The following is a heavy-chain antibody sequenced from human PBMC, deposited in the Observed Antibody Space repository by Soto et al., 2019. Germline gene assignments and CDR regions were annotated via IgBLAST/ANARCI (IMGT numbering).Heavy chain of an antibody. CDR3: ARRTGSGSSGVYGMDF. V-gene: IGHV3-33*01. J-gene: IGHJ6*02. CDR2: IYYDGNNR. D-gene: IGHD3-22*01. CDR1: GFTFSGYA. Sequence: QVQLVESGGGVVQPGRSLRLSCAASGFTFSGYAMHWVRQAPGKGLDWVAVIYYDGNNRNYADSVKGRFTVSRDNSKNTLYRQMNSLRAEDTAVYYCARRTGSGSSGVYGMDFWGQGTTVTVSS.